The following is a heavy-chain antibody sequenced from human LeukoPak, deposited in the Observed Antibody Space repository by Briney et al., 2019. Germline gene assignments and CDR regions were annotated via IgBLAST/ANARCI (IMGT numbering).Heavy chain of an antibody. CDR2: CYYSGST. CDR3: ARHVTSAEIVAGNFDY. V-gene: IGHV4-39*01. Sequence: SETLSLTCTVSGGSISSSPYFWGWLRQPPGKGLEWIGSCYYSGSTYYNPSLKSRVTISVDTSKNQFSLKLSSVTAADTAVYYCARHVTSAEIVAGNFDYWGQGTLVTVSS. J-gene: IGHJ4*02. CDR1: GGSISSSPYF. D-gene: IGHD6-19*01.